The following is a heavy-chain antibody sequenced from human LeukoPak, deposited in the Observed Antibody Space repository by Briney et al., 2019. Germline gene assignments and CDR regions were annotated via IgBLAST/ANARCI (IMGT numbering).Heavy chain of an antibody. CDR1: GFTFSSYD. CDR3: AKDPNYYDSSGYYLNDY. V-gene: IGHV3-30*02. J-gene: IGHJ4*02. D-gene: IGHD3-22*01. Sequence: GGSLRLSCAASGFTFSSYDMHWVRQAPGKGLEGVAFIRYDGSNKYYADSVKGRFTISRDNSKNTLYLQMNSLRAEDTAVYYCAKDPNYYDSSGYYLNDYWGQGTLVTVSS. CDR2: IRYDGSNK.